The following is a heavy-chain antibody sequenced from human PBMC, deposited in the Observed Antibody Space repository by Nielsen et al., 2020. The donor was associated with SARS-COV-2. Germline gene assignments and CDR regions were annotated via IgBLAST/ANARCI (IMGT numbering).Heavy chain of an antibody. J-gene: IGHJ4*02. D-gene: IGHD3-3*01. Sequence: WIRQPPGKGLEWVAVISYDGSNKCYADSVKGRFTISRDNSRNTLYLQMNSLRAEDTAVYYCAKGFWSGYPYFDYWGQGTLVTVSS. V-gene: IGHV3-30*04. CDR3: AKGFWSGYPYFDY. CDR2: ISYDGSNK.